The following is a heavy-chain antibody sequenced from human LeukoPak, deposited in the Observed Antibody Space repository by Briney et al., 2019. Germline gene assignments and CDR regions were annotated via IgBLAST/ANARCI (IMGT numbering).Heavy chain of an antibody. D-gene: IGHD3-10*01. CDR2: INHSGST. Sequence: PSETLSLTCAVYGGSFSGYYWSWIRQPPGKGLEWIGEINHSGSTNYNPSLKSRVTISVDTSKNQFSLKLSSVTAADTAVYYCARGRYGSGSYYNGGSQRRTAKFDYWGQGTLVTVSS. CDR1: GGSFSGYY. V-gene: IGHV4-34*01. J-gene: IGHJ4*02. CDR3: ARGRYGSGSYYNGGSQRRTAKFDY.